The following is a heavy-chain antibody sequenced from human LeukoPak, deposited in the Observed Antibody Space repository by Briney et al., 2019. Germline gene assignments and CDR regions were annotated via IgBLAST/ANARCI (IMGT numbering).Heavy chain of an antibody. Sequence: GGSLRLSCAASGFIFSSYSMNWVRQAPGKGLEWISYISGGGGNIHYADSVEGRFTISRDNAKNSVYLQMNSLRAEDSAVYYCARDFNWAFDFWGREYWSPSPQ. CDR1: GFIFSSYS. CDR2: ISGGGGNI. J-gene: IGHJ4*02. D-gene: IGHD1-1*01. V-gene: IGHV3-48*01. CDR3: ARDFNWAFDF.